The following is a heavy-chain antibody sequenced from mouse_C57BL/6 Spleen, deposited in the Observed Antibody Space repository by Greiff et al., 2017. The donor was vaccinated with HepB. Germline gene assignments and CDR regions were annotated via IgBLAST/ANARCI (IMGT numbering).Heavy chain of an antibody. Sequence: EVKLQESGPGLVKPSQSLSLTCTVTGYSITSGYGWNWIRQFPGNKLEWMGYISYSGSTNYNPSLKSRISITLDTSKNQFFLQLNSVTTEDTATYDCARTARIKYWGQGTTLTVSS. CDR3: ARTARIKY. CDR1: GYSITSGYG. V-gene: IGHV3-2*02. D-gene: IGHD1-2*01. CDR2: ISYSGST. J-gene: IGHJ2*01.